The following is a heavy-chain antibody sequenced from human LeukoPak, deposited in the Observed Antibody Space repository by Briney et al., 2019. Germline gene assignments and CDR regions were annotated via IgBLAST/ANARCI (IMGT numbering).Heavy chain of an antibody. Sequence: ASVKVSCKASGYTLTGYYMHWVRQAPGQGLEWMGWINPNSGGTNYAQKFQGRVTMTRDTSISTVYMELSRLRSDDTAVYYCARARIELEPTPFDYWGQGTLVTVSS. CDR3: ARARIELEPTPFDY. CDR1: GYTLTGYY. D-gene: IGHD1-1*01. J-gene: IGHJ4*02. V-gene: IGHV1-2*02. CDR2: INPNSGGT.